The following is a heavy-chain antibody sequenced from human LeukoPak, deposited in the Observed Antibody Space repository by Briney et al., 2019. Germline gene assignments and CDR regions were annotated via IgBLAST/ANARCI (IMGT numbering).Heavy chain of an antibody. D-gene: IGHD4-23*01. J-gene: IGHJ5*02. CDR1: GYTFTSYY. Sequence: ASVKVSCKASGYTFTSYYMHWVRQAPGQGLEWMGIINPSGGSTSYAQKFQGRVTMTRDTSTSTVYMELSSLRSEDTAVYYCARAETTVVTLGWFDPWGQGTLVTVSS. CDR3: ARAETTVVTLGWFDP. CDR2: INPSGGST. V-gene: IGHV1-46*01.